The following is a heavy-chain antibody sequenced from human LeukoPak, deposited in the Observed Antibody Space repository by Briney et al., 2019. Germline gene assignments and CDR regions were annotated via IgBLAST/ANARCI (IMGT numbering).Heavy chain of an antibody. CDR3: ARDGPKNSGSYVY. CDR1: GGSFSGYY. Sequence: SETLSLTCAVYGGSFSGYYWSWIRQPAGKGLEWIGEIYHSGSTNYNPSLKSRVTISVDKSKNQFSLKLSSVTAADTAVYYCARDGPKNSGSYVYWGQGTLVTVSS. V-gene: IGHV4-34*01. J-gene: IGHJ4*02. D-gene: IGHD1-26*01. CDR2: IYHSGST.